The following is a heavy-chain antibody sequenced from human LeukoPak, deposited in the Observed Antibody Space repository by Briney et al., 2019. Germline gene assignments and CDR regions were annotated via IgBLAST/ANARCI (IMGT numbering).Heavy chain of an antibody. V-gene: IGHV3-7*03. J-gene: IGHJ4*02. Sequence: GGSLRLSCEGSAFIFSGHWMNWVRQTPGKGLEWVASIKEDGSERQYVDSVKGRFSISRDNTKGSLFLQLNSLRGDDTAVYYCARSGYSHSWDYWGQGTLVIVSS. CDR2: IKEDGSER. CDR3: ARSGYSHSWDY. D-gene: IGHD1-26*01. CDR1: AFIFSGHW.